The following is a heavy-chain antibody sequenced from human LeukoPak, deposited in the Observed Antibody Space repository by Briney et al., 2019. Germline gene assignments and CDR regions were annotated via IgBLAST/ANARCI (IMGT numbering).Heavy chain of an antibody. CDR1: GYTFTGYY. CDR2: INPNSGGT. J-gene: IGHJ4*02. D-gene: IGHD3-22*01. V-gene: IGHV1-2*06. Sequence: ASLKVSCKASGYTFTGYYMHWVRQAPGQGLEWLGRINPNSGGTNYAQKFQGRVTMTRDTSISTAYMELSRLRSDDTAVYYCARAKYYYDSSGHPEDYWGQGTLVTVSS. CDR3: ARAKYYYDSSGHPEDY.